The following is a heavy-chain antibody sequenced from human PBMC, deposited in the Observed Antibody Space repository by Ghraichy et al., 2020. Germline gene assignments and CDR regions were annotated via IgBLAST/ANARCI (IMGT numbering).Heavy chain of an antibody. J-gene: IGHJ5*02. V-gene: IGHV3-23*01. D-gene: IGHD6-19*01. CDR3: AKDIMAGSTGWFDP. CDR1: GFTFSNYA. CDR2: ITGNSDSK. Sequence: GGSLRLSCAASGFTFSNYAMSWVRQAPGKGLEWVSTITGNSDSKYYADSVKGRFTIPSNNSKNTVFLHMSSLRADDTGEYYCAKDIMAGSTGWFDPWGQGTLVTVSS.